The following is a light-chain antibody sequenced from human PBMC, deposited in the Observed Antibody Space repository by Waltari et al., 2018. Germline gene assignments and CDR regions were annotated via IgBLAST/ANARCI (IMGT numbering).Light chain of an antibody. CDR2: DVN. CDR1: NSNVGNNY. V-gene: IGLV1-51*01. J-gene: IGLJ2*01. Sequence: QSLLTQPPSVSAAPGQKVTISCAGGNSNVGNNYVSWYPVSPGTAPRLPIYDVNKRPSGIPDRFSGSKSGTSATLEITGLQTGDEALYYCGSWDTSLNLGAFGGGTQLTVL. CDR3: GSWDTSLNLGA.